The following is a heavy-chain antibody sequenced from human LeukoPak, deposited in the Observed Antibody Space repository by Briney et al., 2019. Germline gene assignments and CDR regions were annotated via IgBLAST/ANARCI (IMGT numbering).Heavy chain of an antibody. J-gene: IGHJ6*02. CDR3: ARDVRGSGSYPTYYYTGMDV. V-gene: IGHV3-11*06. Sequence: GGSLRLSCAASGFIFSDCYMSWISQAPGKGLEWISHTSGSSYTNYAESVKGRFTISRDNAKNSLYLQMNSLRAEDTAVYYCARDVRGSGSYPTYYYTGMDVWGQGTTVTVSS. D-gene: IGHD3-10*01. CDR2: TSGSSYT. CDR1: GFIFSDCY.